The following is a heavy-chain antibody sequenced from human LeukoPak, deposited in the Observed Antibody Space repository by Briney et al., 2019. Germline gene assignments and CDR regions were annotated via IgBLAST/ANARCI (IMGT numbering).Heavy chain of an antibody. J-gene: IGHJ3*02. V-gene: IGHV3-48*03. CDR3: ARLDYGDYRGAFDI. CDR2: ISTTGTTI. Sequence: PGGSLRLSCAASGFTFSSFEMYWVRQAPGKGLEWVSYISTTGTTIYYADSVKGRFTISRDNAKNSLYLQMNSLRAEDTAVYYCARLDYGDYRGAFDIWGQGTTVTVSS. CDR1: GFTFSSFE. D-gene: IGHD4-17*01.